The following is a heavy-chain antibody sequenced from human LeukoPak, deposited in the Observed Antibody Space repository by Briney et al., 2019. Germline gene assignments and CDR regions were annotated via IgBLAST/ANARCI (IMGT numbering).Heavy chain of an antibody. V-gene: IGHV4-34*01. CDR3: ARDSSDDSSRNEFDS. CDR2: INHSGST. CDR1: GGSFSGYY. J-gene: IGHJ4*02. D-gene: IGHD6-13*01. Sequence: SETLSLTCAVYGGSFSGYYWSWIRQPPGKGLEWIGEINHSGSTNYNPSLKSRVTISVDTSKNQFSLKLSSVTAADTAVYYCARDSSDDSSRNEFDSWGQGTLVTVSS.